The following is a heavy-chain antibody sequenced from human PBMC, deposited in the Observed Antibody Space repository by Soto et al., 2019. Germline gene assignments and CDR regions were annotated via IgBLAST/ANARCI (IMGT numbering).Heavy chain of an antibody. D-gene: IGHD3-22*01. CDR3: ARDQSDYYDSSGYSPSAGWFDP. V-gene: IGHV4-30-2*01. J-gene: IGHJ5*02. CDR2: IYHSGST. CDR1: GGSISSGGYS. Sequence: SETLSLTCAVSGGSISSGGYSWSWIREPPGKGLEGIGYIYHSGSTYYNPSLKSRVTISVDRSKNQFSLKLSSVTAADTAVYYCARDQSDYYDSSGYSPSAGWFDPWGQGTLVTVSS.